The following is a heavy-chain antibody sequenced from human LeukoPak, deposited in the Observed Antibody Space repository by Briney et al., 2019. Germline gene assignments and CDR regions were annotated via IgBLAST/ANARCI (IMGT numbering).Heavy chain of an antibody. CDR2: ISTVVSTI. CDR1: GFILSGYE. Sequence: GGSLRLSCAASGFILSGYETNWVRQAPGKGLEWISYISTVVSTIYYADSVKGRFTISRDNAKNSLYLQMNSLRAEDTAVYYCARHDYMDVWGKGTTVIVS. V-gene: IGHV3-48*03. J-gene: IGHJ6*03. CDR3: ARHDYMDV.